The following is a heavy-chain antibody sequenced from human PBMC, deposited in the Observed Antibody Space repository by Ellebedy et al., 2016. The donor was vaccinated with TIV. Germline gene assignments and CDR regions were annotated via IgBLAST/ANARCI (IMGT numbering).Heavy chain of an antibody. CDR1: GGSISSYY. CDR3: ARQVAGSSWYGLNWFDP. Sequence: SETLSLXXTVSGGSISSYYWSWIRQHPGKGLEWIGYIYYSGSTYYNPSLKSRVTISVDTSKNQFSLKLSSVTAADTAVYYCARQVAGSSWYGLNWFDPWGQGTLVTVSS. CDR2: IYYSGST. J-gene: IGHJ5*02. D-gene: IGHD6-13*01. V-gene: IGHV4-59*08.